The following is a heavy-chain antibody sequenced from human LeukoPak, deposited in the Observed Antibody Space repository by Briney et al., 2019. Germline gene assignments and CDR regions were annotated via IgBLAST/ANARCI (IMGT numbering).Heavy chain of an antibody. CDR3: ARDKGQYGSGTPGFTWFDP. D-gene: IGHD3-10*01. J-gene: IGHJ5*02. CDR2: IHPGGST. Sequence: PSETLSLTCTVSGGSISSDTFYFSWIRRPAGKGLECIGRIHPGGSTTYNPSLKSRVTISLDTSKNQLSLRLYSVTAADTAVYYCARDKGQYGSGTPGFTWFDPWGQGTLVTVSS. V-gene: IGHV4-61*02. CDR1: GGSISSDTFY.